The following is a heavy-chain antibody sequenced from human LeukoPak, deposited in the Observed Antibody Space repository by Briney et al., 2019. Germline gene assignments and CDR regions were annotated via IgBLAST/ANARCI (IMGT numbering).Heavy chain of an antibody. CDR1: GGTFSRYA. V-gene: IGHV1-69*06. J-gene: IGHJ4*01. CDR3: ASNFQSYHFDY. Sequence: GSSVKVSCKASGGTFSRYAISWVRQAPGQGLEWMGGIIPIFGTANYAQKFQGRVTITADKSTSTAYMELSSLRSEDTAVYYCASNFQSYHFDYWGHGTLVTVSS. CDR2: IIPIFGTA. D-gene: IGHD3-10*01.